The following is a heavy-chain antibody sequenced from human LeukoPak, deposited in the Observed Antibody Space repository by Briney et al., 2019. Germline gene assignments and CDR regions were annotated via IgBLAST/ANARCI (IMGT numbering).Heavy chain of an antibody. CDR3: ASRITIFGRDY. CDR2: ISSGSSYI. J-gene: IGHJ4*02. D-gene: IGHD3-3*01. V-gene: IGHV3-21*01. Sequence: GGSLRLSCAASGFTFSSYSMNWVRQAPGKGLEWVSSISSGSSYIYYADSVKGRSTISRDNAKNSLYLQMNSLRAEDTAVYYCASRITIFGRDYWGQGTLVTVSS. CDR1: GFTFSSYS.